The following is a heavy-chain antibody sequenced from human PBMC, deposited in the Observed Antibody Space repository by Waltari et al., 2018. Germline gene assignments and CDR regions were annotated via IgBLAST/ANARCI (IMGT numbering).Heavy chain of an antibody. Sequence: EVQLLESGGGLVQPGGSLRLSCAASGFTFSSYAIRWFRPAPGKGLEWVSAISGSGGSTYYADSVKGRFTISRDNSKNTLYLQMNSLRAEDTAVYYCAKGVAVAGTIYYFDYWGQGTLVTVSS. CDR1: GFTFSSYA. V-gene: IGHV3-23*01. CDR3: AKGVAVAGTIYYFDY. J-gene: IGHJ4*02. CDR2: ISGSGGST. D-gene: IGHD6-19*01.